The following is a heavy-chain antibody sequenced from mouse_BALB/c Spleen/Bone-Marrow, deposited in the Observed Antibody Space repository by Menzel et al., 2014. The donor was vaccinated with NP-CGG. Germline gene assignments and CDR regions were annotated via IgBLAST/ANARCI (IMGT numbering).Heavy chain of an antibody. J-gene: IGHJ3*01. Sequence: VQLKESGGGLVKPGGSLKLSCAASGFTFSSYAMSWVRQTPEKRLEWVATISSGGSYTYYPDSVKGRFTISRDNAKNTLYLQMSSLRSEDTAMYYYARKSYYDYDGRPWFAYWGQGTLATVSA. CDR2: ISSGGSYT. CDR3: ARKSYYDYDGRPWFAY. V-gene: IGHV5-9-3*01. CDR1: GFTFSSYA. D-gene: IGHD2-4*01.